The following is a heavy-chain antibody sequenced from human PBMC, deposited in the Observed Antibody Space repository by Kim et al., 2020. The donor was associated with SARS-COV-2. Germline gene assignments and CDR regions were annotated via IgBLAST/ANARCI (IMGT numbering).Heavy chain of an antibody. V-gene: IGHV1-46*02. J-gene: IGHJ4*02. CDR3: ARSWGYNWNDAVGIDY. CDR2: INPSLITT. CDR1: GYTFNSYY. Sequence: ASVKVSCKASGYTFNSYYMHWVRQAPGQGLEWMGIINPSLITTTDAQKFQGRVTLTSDTSTSTVYMELSSLKSEDTAVYYCARSWGYNWNDAVGIDYWGQGTLVTVSS. D-gene: IGHD1-20*01.